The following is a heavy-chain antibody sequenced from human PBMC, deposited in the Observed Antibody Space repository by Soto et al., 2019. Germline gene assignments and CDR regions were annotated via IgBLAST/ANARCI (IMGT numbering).Heavy chain of an antibody. J-gene: IGHJ4*02. CDR1: GFTFSDYY. V-gene: IGHV3-11*06. CDR3: ARSGDNYNRLDY. CDR2: SSNSGTFS. Sequence: GGSLRLSGKGSGFTFSDYYISWIRQAPVKGLEWISYSSNSGTFSRYADSVKGRFSISRDNTKNLLYLQMNSLRAEDTAVYYCARSGDNYNRLDYWGQGTPVTGYS. D-gene: IGHD1-1*01.